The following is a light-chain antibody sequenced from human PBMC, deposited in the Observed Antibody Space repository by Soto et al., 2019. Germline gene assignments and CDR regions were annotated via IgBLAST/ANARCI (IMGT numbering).Light chain of an antibody. Sequence: DIQMTQSPFTLSASVGDRVTITCRASQNIINWLAWYQQKPGKAPNLLIYDASSLDTGVPSRFSGSGSGTEFTLTISSLQPDDSATYYCQQYHRYPLTFGGGTKVEI. CDR3: QQYHRYPLT. J-gene: IGKJ4*01. V-gene: IGKV1-5*01. CDR2: DAS. CDR1: QNIINW.